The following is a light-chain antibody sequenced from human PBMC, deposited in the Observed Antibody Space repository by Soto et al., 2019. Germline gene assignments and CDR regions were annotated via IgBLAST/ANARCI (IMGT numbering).Light chain of an antibody. CDR1: SSNIGAGYD. CDR3: QSYDSSLSGSV. CDR2: GNS. Sequence: QSVLTQPPSVSGAPGQRVIMSCTGSSSNIGAGYDVHWYQQLPGRAPKLLIYGNSNRPSGVPDRFSGSKSGSSASLAITGLQAEDEADYYCQSYDSSLSGSVFGGGTKLTVL. J-gene: IGLJ3*02. V-gene: IGLV1-40*01.